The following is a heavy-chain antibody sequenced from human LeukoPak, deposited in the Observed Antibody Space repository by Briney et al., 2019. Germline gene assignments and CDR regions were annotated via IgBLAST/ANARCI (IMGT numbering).Heavy chain of an antibody. CDR3: AKDFSYSGSSYGMDV. CDR2: ISYDGSNK. Sequence: PGGSLRLSCAACGFTFSSYGMHWVRQAPGKGLEWVAVISYDGSNKYYADSVKGRFTISRDNSKNTLYLQMNSLRAEDTAVYYCAKDFSYSGSSYGMDVWGQGTTVTVSS. V-gene: IGHV3-30*18. J-gene: IGHJ6*02. D-gene: IGHD1-26*01. CDR1: GFTFSSYG.